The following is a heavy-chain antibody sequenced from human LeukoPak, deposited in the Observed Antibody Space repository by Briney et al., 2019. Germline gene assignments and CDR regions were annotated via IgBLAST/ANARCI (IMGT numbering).Heavy chain of an antibody. CDR2: ISSSGSTI. Sequence: GGSLRLSCAASGFTFGSYSMNWVRQAPGKGLEWVSYISSSGSTIYYADSVKGRFTISRDNAKNSLYLQMNSLRAEDTAVYYCARGRRRGHWIDYWGQGTLVTVSS. J-gene: IGHJ4*02. D-gene: IGHD1-1*01. CDR3: ARGRRRGHWIDY. CDR1: GFTFGSYS. V-gene: IGHV3-48*04.